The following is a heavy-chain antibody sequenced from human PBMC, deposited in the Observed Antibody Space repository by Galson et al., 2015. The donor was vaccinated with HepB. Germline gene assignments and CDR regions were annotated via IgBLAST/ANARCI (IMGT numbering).Heavy chain of an antibody. J-gene: IGHJ6*02. CDR3: ARRGALYSSSWYRGMDV. CDR2: IDPSDSYT. CDR1: GYSFTSYW. D-gene: IGHD6-13*01. V-gene: IGHV5-10-1*01. Sequence: QSGAEVKKPGESLRISCKGSGYSFTSYWISWVRQMPGKGLEWMGRIDPSDSYTNYSPSFQGHVTISADKSISTAYLQWSSLKASDTAMYYCARRGALYSSSWYRGMDVWGQGTTVTVSS.